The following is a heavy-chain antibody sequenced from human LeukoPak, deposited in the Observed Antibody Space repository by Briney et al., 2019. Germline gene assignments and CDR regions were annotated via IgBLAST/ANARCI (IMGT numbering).Heavy chain of an antibody. J-gene: IGHJ4*02. V-gene: IGHV1-18*01. CDR3: ARVPFPGYYFDS. CDR2: ISTFNGDT. D-gene: IGHD2-2*01. Sequence: ASVTVSCKTSGYTFSSYSFSWVRQAPGQGLEWMGWISTFNGDTDYAQKLQGRVTMTTDASTRTAYMELRNLTSDDTAVYFCARVPFPGYYFDSWGQGTLVTVSS. CDR1: GYTFSSYS.